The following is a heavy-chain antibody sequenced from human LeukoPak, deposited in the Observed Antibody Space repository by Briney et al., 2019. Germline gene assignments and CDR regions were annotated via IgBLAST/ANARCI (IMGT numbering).Heavy chain of an antibody. Sequence: PSQTLSLTCTVSGGSISSGGYYWSWIRQHPGKGLEWIGYIYYSGSTNYNPSLKSRVTISVDTSKNQFSLKLSSVTAADTAVYYCARHIFSGYLDYWGQGTLVTVSS. J-gene: IGHJ4*02. V-gene: IGHV4-31*03. CDR3: ARHIFSGYLDY. CDR1: GGSISSGGYY. D-gene: IGHD3-22*01. CDR2: IYYSGST.